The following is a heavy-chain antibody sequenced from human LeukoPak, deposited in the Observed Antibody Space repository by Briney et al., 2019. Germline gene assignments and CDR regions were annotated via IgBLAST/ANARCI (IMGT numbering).Heavy chain of an antibody. V-gene: IGHV1-8*01. CDR1: GYTFTSYD. Sequence: EASVTVSFKASGYTFTSYDINWVRQATGQGLEWMGWMNPNSGNTGYAQKFQGRVTMTRNTSISTAYMELSSLRSEDTAVYYCAREALLTNWFDPWGQGTLGTVSS. CDR3: AREALLTNWFDP. D-gene: IGHD1-26*01. CDR2: MNPNSGNT. J-gene: IGHJ5*02.